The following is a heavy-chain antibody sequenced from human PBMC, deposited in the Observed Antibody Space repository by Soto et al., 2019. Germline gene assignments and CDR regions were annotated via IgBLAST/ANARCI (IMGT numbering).Heavy chain of an antibody. D-gene: IGHD3-10*01. CDR3: ARGRITMVRGVIPTDAFDI. CDR2: IYYSGST. Sequence: QVQLQESGPGLVKPSQTLSLTCTVSGGSISSGGYYWSWIRQHPGKGLEWIGYIYYSGSTYYNPSLKRRVTISVDTAKNQFSLKLSSVTAADTAVYYCARGRITMVRGVIPTDAFDIWGQGTMVTVSS. J-gene: IGHJ3*02. V-gene: IGHV4-31*03. CDR1: GGSISSGGYY.